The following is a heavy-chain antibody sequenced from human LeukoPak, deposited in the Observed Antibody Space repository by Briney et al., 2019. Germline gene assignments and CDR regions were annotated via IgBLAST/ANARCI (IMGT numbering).Heavy chain of an antibody. V-gene: IGHV4-30-4*08. D-gene: IGHD3-9*01. CDR3: ARLRYFDWPYAFDI. CDR1: GGSISSGGYY. Sequence: SETLSLTCTVSGGSISSGGYYWSWIRQPPGKGLGWIGYIYYSGSTYYNPSLKSRVTISVDTSKNQFSLKLSSVTAADTAVYYCARLRYFDWPYAFDIWGQGTMVTVSS. CDR2: IYYSGST. J-gene: IGHJ3*02.